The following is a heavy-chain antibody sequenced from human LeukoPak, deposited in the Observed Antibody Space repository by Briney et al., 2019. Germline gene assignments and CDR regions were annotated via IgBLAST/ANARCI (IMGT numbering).Heavy chain of an antibody. D-gene: IGHD6-13*01. CDR3: ATGSSSWYGNFDY. V-gene: IGHV1-2*02. Sequence: ASVKVSCKASGYTFTGYHMHWVRQAPGQGLEWMGWINPNSGGANYAQKFQGRVTMTRDTSISTAYMELSRLRSDDTAVYYCATGSSSWYGNFDYWGQGTLVTVSS. J-gene: IGHJ4*02. CDR1: GYTFTGYH. CDR2: INPNSGGA.